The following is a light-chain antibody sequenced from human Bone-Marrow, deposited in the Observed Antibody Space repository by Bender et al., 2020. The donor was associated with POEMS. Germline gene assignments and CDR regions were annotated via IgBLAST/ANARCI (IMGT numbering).Light chain of an antibody. CDR2: RNN. CDR1: DSNFGGNN. V-gene: IGLV1-47*01. CDR3: STWDDSLSGRV. Sequence: QSVLTQPPSASGTPGQSVIISCSGTDSNFGGNNVNWYQHLPGTAPRLLIYRNNQRPSGVPDRFSASKFGASASLAISGLRSEDEADYYCSTWDDSLSGRVFGGGTKLTVL. J-gene: IGLJ3*02.